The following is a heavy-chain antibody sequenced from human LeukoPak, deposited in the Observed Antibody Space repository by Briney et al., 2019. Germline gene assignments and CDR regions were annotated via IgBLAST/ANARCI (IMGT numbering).Heavy chain of an antibody. CDR1: GGSISSHY. Sequence: SETLSLTCTVSGGSISSHYWSWIPQPAGKGLEWIGRIYTSGSTKYNPSLKSRVTMSVDTSKNQFSLKLSSVAAADTAVYYCARQYYYGSGNTVGRWYFDLWGRGTLVTVSS. V-gene: IGHV4-4*07. CDR3: ARQYYYGSGNTVGRWYFDL. D-gene: IGHD3-10*01. J-gene: IGHJ2*01. CDR2: IYTSGST.